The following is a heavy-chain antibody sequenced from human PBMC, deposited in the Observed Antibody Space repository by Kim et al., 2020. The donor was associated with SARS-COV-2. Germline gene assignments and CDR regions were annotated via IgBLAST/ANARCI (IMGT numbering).Heavy chain of an antibody. Sequence: SETLSLTCAVYGGSFSGYYWSWIRQPPGKGLEWIGEINRSGSTNYNPSLKTRVTISLDTSKNQFSLKLTPVTAAETAVSYFAKSLSHTSGWGGHSCALWG. CDR2: INRSGST. CDR3: AKSLSHTSGWGGHSCAL. J-gene: IGHJ2*01. V-gene: IGHV4-34*01. D-gene: IGHD2-21*01. CDR1: GGSFSGYY.